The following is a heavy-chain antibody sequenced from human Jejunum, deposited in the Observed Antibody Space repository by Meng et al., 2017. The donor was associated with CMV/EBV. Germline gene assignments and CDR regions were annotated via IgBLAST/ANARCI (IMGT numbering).Heavy chain of an antibody. CDR1: GGSVNNYY. J-gene: IGHJ4*02. Sequence: QVPLQDSGPGLVKPSETLSLTCTVSGGSVNNYYWSWIRQSAGKGLEWIGRFYSSDTYNYHPSLDSRVTMSLDTPKNQFSLNLRPVTAADTAVYYCARGYSSGWNYFHYWGQGTLVTVSS. D-gene: IGHD6-19*01. CDR3: ARGYSSGWNYFHY. V-gene: IGHV4-4*07. CDR2: FYSSDTY.